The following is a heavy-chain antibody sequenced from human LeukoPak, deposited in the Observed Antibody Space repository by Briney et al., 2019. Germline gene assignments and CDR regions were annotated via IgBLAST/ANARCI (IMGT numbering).Heavy chain of an antibody. CDR3: ARDPGADSSGWYRGY. CDR1: GGSIRSYY. J-gene: IGHJ4*02. V-gene: IGHV4-4*07. Sequence: PSETLSLTCTVSGGSIRSYYWSWLRQPAGKGLEYIGRIHAGGSTNYNPSLKSRVTMSLDTSKNQFSLKLRSVTAADTAVYYCARDPGADSSGWYRGYWGQGTLVTVSS. CDR2: IHAGGST. D-gene: IGHD6-19*01.